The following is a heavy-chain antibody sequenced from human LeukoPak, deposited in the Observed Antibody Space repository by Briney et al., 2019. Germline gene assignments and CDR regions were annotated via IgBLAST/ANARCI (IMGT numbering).Heavy chain of an antibody. Sequence: ASVKVSCKASGYIFTSYGISWVRQAPGQGLEWMGYIYPKSRDTNYEQNFQGRVTMTSDTSMSTVYMELTGLRSDDTAVYYCARDEAADGTNALDVWGQGTMVTVSS. CDR1: GYIFTSYG. D-gene: IGHD6-13*01. J-gene: IGHJ3*01. CDR2: IYPKSRDT. CDR3: ARDEAADGTNALDV. V-gene: IGHV1-2*02.